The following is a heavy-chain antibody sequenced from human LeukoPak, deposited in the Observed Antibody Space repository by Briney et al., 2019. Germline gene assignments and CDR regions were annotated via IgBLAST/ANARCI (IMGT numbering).Heavy chain of an antibody. CDR2: IYYSGST. CDR3: ARDLDYSY. V-gene: IGHV4-39*07. J-gene: IGHJ4*02. CDR1: GGSISSSCYY. D-gene: IGHD3-10*01. Sequence: SETLSLTCTVSGGSISSSCYYWGWIRQPPGKGLEWIGSIYYSGSTYYNPSLKSRVTISVDTSKNQFSLKLSSVTAADTAVYYCARDLDYSYWGQGTLVTVSS.